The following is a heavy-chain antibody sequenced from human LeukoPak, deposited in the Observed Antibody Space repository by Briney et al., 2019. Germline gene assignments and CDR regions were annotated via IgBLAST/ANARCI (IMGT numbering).Heavy chain of an antibody. CDR2: ISSSSSYI. V-gene: IGHV3-21*01. J-gene: IGHJ3*02. D-gene: IGHD6-19*01. Sequence: GGSLRPSCAASGFTFSSYSMNWVRQAPGKGLEWVSSISSSSSYIYYADSVKGRFTISRDNAKNSLYLQMNSLRAEDTAVYYCATREGWLVYAFDIWGQGTMVTVSS. CDR1: GFTFSSYS. CDR3: ATREGWLVYAFDI.